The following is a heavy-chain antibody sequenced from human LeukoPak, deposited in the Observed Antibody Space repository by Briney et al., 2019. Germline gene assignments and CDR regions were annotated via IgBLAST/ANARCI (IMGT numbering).Heavy chain of an antibody. D-gene: IGHD1-14*01. CDR2: INPNSGGT. J-gene: IGHJ3*02. CDR3: ARASRGTTFADAFDI. Sequence: ASVKVSCKASGYTFTGYYMHWVRQAPGQGLEWMGWINPNSGGTNYAQKFQGRVTMTRDTSISTAYMELSRLRSDDTAVYYCARASRGTTFADAFDIWGQGTMVTVSS. CDR1: GYTFTGYY. V-gene: IGHV1-2*02.